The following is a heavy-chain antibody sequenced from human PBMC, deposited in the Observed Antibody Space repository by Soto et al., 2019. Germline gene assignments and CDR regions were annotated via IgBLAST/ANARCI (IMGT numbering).Heavy chain of an antibody. J-gene: IGHJ3*02. Sequence: QVQLQESGPGLVKPSQTLSLTCTVSGGSISSSGYYWSWIRQHPGKGLEWIGYIYYSGSTYYNPSLRSRVTISVDTATNQFSLKLSSVTAADTAVYYCARDRDGGTFEIWGQGTMVTVSS. CDR2: IYYSGST. V-gene: IGHV4-31*03. CDR3: ARDRDGGTFEI. D-gene: IGHD3-16*01. CDR1: GGSISSSGYY.